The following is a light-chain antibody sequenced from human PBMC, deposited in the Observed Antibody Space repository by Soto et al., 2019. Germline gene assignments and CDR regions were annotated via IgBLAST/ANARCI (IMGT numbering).Light chain of an antibody. CDR2: GAS. CDR1: QSVSVRF. V-gene: IGKV3-20*01. Sequence: EMVLTQSPGTLYLSPGERATLSCRASQSVSVRFLTWYQQKPGPAPRLLMYGASSRATGIQDRFSGTRSGTDFTVTISRLETEDCAVYYFQQYGSTPYSFGLGTKLEIK. CDR3: QQYGSTPYS. J-gene: IGKJ2*03.